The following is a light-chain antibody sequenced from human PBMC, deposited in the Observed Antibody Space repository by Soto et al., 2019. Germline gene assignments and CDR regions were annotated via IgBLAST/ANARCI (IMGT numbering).Light chain of an antibody. J-gene: IGKJ2*02. CDR2: GTS. CDR3: HQYADSRT. Sequence: EIVLTQSPGTLSLSPGERATLSCRASQSVSSSYLAWYQQKPGQAPRLLIYGTSRRATGIPDRFTGSGSGTDFTLTISRLEPEDFAVYYCHQYADSRTFGQGTKV. CDR1: QSVSSSY. V-gene: IGKV3-20*01.